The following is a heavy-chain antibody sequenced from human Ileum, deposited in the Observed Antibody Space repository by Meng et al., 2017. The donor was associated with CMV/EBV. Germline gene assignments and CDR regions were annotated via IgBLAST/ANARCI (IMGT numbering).Heavy chain of an antibody. Sequence: VGPGACGGLGQPGGSLELSCAASGLAVRCNSMNWVRQAPGKGLEWVSLMYSSGSTKYADSVKGRFTISRDNSKNTLYLQMNSLRVEDTAVYYCAGDGGFSDPWGQGTLVTVSS. CDR3: AGDGGFSDP. D-gene: IGHD3-16*01. V-gene: IGHV3-66*01. CDR1: GLAVRCNS. CDR2: MYSSGST. J-gene: IGHJ5*02.